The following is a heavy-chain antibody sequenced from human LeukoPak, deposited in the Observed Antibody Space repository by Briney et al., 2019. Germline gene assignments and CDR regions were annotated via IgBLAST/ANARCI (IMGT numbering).Heavy chain of an antibody. CDR2: IDPDGITT. CDR1: GFTPSGYW. J-gene: IGHJ6*02. CDR3: TRVQAGRSGLMDV. Sequence: PGGSLRLSCAASGFTPSGYWMHWVRQAPGEGLVWVSRIDPDGITTNYADSVKGRFTTSRDNARNTLYLQMNSLTAEDTALYYCTRVQAGRSGLMDVWGQGTTVTVSS. V-gene: IGHV3-74*01. D-gene: IGHD2-8*02.